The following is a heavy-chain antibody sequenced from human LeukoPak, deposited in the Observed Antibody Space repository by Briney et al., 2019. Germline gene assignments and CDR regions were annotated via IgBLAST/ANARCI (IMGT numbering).Heavy chain of an antibody. V-gene: IGHV3-7*01. CDR1: GFTFSSFW. CDR2: MNQDGSAI. Sequence: PGGSLRLSCAASGFTFSSFWMAWARQAPGKGLERVAHMNQDGSAIYSVDSVKGRFTISRDNDKNSLYLQMNGLTVADTAVYYCARTVPGYPDDYFDYWGQGTLVTVSS. J-gene: IGHJ4*02. CDR3: ARTVPGYPDDYFDY. D-gene: IGHD6-19*01.